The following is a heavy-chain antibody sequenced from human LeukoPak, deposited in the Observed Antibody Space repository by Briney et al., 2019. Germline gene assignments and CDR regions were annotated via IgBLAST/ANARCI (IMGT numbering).Heavy chain of an antibody. V-gene: IGHV4-4*02. Sequence: PSGTLSLTCAVSGGXISSRNCWSWVRQTPGKGLEWIGEIYHSGSTNYKSPLKSRVTMSVDKSKNQFSLKLSSVNAADTAVYYCARDYPSGRGELVPFDIWGQGTMVTVSS. CDR2: IYHSGST. D-gene: IGHD1-7*01. CDR1: GGXISSRNC. CDR3: ARDYPSGRGELVPFDI. J-gene: IGHJ3*02.